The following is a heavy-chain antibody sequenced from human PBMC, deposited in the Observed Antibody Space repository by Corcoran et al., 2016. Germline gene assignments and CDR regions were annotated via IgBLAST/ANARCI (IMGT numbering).Heavy chain of an antibody. J-gene: IGHJ4*02. CDR3: ASLHYYDSSGPPSYYFDY. D-gene: IGHD3-22*01. CDR2: IYYSGST. Sequence: QVQLQESGPGLVKPSQTLSLTCTVSGGSISSGGYYWSWIRQHPGKGLEWIGYIYYSGSTYYNPSLKSRVTISVDTSKNQFSLKLSSVTAADTAVYYCASLHYYDSSGPPSYYFDYWGQGTLVTVSS. V-gene: IGHV4-31*03. CDR1: GGSISSGGYY.